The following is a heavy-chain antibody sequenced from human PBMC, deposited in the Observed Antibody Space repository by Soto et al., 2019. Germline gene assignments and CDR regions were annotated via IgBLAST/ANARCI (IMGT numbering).Heavy chain of an antibody. D-gene: IGHD2-2*01. Sequence: SVKVSCKASGGTFSSYAISWVRQAPGQGLEWMGGIIPIFGTANYAQKFQGRVTITADESTSTAYMELSSLRSEDTAVYYCARDPYCSSTSCPTAFYGMDVWGQGTTVTVSS. CDR3: ARDPYCSSTSCPTAFYGMDV. CDR2: IIPIFGTA. J-gene: IGHJ6*02. CDR1: GGTFSSYA. V-gene: IGHV1-69*13.